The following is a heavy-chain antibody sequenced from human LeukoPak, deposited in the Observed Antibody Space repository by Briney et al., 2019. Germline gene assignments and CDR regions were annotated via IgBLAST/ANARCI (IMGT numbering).Heavy chain of an antibody. J-gene: IGHJ4*02. CDR1: GYTFTSYG. V-gene: IGHV1-18*04. Sequence: ASVKESSMASGYTFTSYGINWVRQAPGQGLEWMGWISAYNGNTNYAQKLQGRVTMTTDTSTSTAYMELRSLRSDDTAVYYCARDDALVATGAFDYWGQGTLV. CDR2: ISAYNGNT. CDR3: ARDDALVATGAFDY. D-gene: IGHD5-12*01.